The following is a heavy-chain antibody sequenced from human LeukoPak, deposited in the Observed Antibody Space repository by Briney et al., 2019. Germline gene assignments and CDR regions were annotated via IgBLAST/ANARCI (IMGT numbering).Heavy chain of an antibody. V-gene: IGHV4-30-4*08. CDR2: IYHSGTT. CDR1: GDSINSGEHY. J-gene: IGHJ4*02. CDR3: ARVQYCSGGSCHNLRLFDQ. Sequence: SQTLSLTCTVSGDSINSGEHYWSWIRQPPGKGLEWIGHIYHSGTTYYNPSVKSRMTISVDTSKNQFSLNLRSVTAVDTAVYYCARVQYCSGGSCHNLRLFDQWGQGTLVTVSS. D-gene: IGHD2-15*01.